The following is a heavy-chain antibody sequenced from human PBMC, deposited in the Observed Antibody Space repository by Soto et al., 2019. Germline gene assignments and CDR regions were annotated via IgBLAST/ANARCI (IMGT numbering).Heavy chain of an antibody. CDR1: GYTFTSYG. Sequence: QVQLVQSGAEVKKPGASVKVSCKASGYTFTSYGISWVRQAPGQGLEWMGWISAYNGNTNYAQKLQGRVTMTTDTXXXXXXXXXXXXXXXXXXXXXXXXXDVWGQGTTVTVSS. CDR3: XXXDV. J-gene: IGHJ6*02. V-gene: IGHV1-18*01. CDR2: ISAYNGNT.